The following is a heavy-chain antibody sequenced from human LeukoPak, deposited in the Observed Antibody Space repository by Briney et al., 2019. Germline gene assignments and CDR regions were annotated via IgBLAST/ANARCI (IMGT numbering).Heavy chain of an antibody. CDR2: ISSSGSTI. Sequence: GGSLRLSCAASGFTFSSYEMNWVRQAPGKGLEWVSYISSSGSTIYYADSVKGRFTISRDNAKNSLYLQMNSLRAEDTAVYYCAKSAYSSYDSGKWSNWFDPWGQGTLVTVSS. V-gene: IGHV3-48*03. CDR3: AKSAYSSYDSGKWSNWFDP. CDR1: GFTFSSYE. J-gene: IGHJ5*02. D-gene: IGHD5-12*01.